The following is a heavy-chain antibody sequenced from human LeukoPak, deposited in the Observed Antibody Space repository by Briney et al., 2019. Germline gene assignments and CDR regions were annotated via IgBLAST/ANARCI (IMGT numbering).Heavy chain of an antibody. Sequence: PGGSLRLSCAASGFTFSNYEMSWVRQAPGKGLEWVSYISGSGSTIYYADSVKGRFTISRDNAKNSLYLQMNSLRAEDTAVYYCARGTYYYERWGQGTLVTVSS. CDR3: ARGTYYYER. D-gene: IGHD3-22*01. CDR1: GFTFSNYE. J-gene: IGHJ4*02. CDR2: ISGSGSTI. V-gene: IGHV3-48*03.